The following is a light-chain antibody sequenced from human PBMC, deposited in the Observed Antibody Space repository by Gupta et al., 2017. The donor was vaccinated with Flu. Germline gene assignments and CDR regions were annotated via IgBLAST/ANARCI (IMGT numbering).Light chain of an antibody. CDR1: QGIRND. V-gene: IGKV1-17*01. CDR2: GAT. CDR3: RHQNSYPLS. J-gene: IGKJ4*01. Sequence: VGDRVTITCRASQGIRNDLAWYQQKSGKAPKRLIYGATSGQSGVPSRFSGSGSGTDFTLTISSLQPEDFATYYCRHQNSYPLSFGGGTKVEIK.